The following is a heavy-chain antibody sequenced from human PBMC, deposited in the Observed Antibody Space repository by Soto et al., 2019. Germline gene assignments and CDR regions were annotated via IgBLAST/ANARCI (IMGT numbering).Heavy chain of an antibody. CDR1: GFTFSSYA. CDR3: ARVVEGYSYGPADY. CDR2: ISYDGSNK. J-gene: IGHJ4*02. V-gene: IGHV3-30-3*01. Sequence: HPGGSLRLSCAASGFTFSSYAMHWVRQAPGKGLEWVAVISYDGSNKYYADSVKGRFTISRDNSKNTLYLQMNSLRAEDTAVYYCARVVEGYSYGPADYWGQGT. D-gene: IGHD5-18*01.